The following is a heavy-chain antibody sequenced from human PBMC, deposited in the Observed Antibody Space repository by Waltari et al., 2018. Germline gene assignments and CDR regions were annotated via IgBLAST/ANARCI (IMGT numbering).Heavy chain of an antibody. Sequence: QVQLQESGPGLVKPSQTLSLTCPVSGGSITSGDYYWSWIRQPPGKGLEWIGYIYYDGSTYYNPSLKTRITISLDTSKNQFSLKLSSVTAADTAVYYCARDRAYRSSSRPLDYWGQGTLVTVSS. V-gene: IGHV4-30-4*08. CDR2: IYYDGST. D-gene: IGHD6-6*01. J-gene: IGHJ4*02. CDR3: ARDRAYRSSSRPLDY. CDR1: GGSITSGDYY.